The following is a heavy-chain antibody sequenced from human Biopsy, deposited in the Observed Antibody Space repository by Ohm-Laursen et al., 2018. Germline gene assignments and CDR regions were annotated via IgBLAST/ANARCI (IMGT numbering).Heavy chain of an antibody. CDR1: GFTFDDYG. V-gene: IGHV3-9*01. Sequence: SLRLSCAASGFTFDDYGMHWVRQPPGKGLEWVSGIRRNSAIIDYADSVRGRFTISRDSARRFLFLQMNNLKSEDTAFYYCARDRGGARYGMDVWGRGTTVTVSS. D-gene: IGHD1-26*01. CDR3: ARDRGGARYGMDV. J-gene: IGHJ6*02. CDR2: IRRNSAII.